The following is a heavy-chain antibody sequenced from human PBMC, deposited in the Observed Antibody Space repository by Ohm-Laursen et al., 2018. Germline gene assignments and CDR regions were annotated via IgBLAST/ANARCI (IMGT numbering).Heavy chain of an antibody. D-gene: IGHD1-26*01. J-gene: IGHJ4*02. V-gene: IGHV4-59*08. CDR2: IHNSGST. CDR3: ARRANSAFPYYLDY. Sequence: SETLSPTCTVSGGSISSYYWSWVRQPPGKGLEWIGYIHNSGSTNYNPSLKSRVTIATDTSKNQLSLKLSSVTAADTAVYYCARRANSAFPYYLDYWGQGTLVTVSS. CDR1: GGSISSYY.